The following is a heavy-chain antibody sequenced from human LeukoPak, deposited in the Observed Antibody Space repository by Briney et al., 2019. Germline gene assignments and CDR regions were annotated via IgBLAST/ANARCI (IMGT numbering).Heavy chain of an antibody. J-gene: IGHJ6*03. CDR3: ARGSSYYDFWSGYYTDDYYYYYMDV. V-gene: IGHV4-59*01. Sequence: SETLSLTCTVSGGSISSYYWSWIRQPPGKGLEWIGYIYYSGSTDDNPSLKSRVTISVDTSKNQFSLKLSSVTAADTAVYYCARGSSYYDFWSGYYTDDYYYYYMDVWGKGTTVTVSS. CDR2: IYYSGST. CDR1: GGSISSYY. D-gene: IGHD3-3*01.